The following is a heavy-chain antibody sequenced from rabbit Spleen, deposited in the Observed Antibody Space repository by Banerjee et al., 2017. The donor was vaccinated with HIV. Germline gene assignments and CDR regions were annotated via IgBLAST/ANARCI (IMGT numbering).Heavy chain of an antibody. D-gene: IGHD1-1*01. J-gene: IGHJ6*01. Sequence: QQQLKETGGGLVQPGGSLTLSCKASGFSLSTNEFNWVRQAPGKGLEYIGWISTFGSAYYANWVNGRFTISSDNAQNTVGLQLNSLTAADTATYFCVRGASTSGYYSLWGPGTLVTVS. V-gene: IGHV1S29*01. CDR1: GFSLSTNE. CDR3: VRGASTSGYYSL. CDR2: ISTFGSA.